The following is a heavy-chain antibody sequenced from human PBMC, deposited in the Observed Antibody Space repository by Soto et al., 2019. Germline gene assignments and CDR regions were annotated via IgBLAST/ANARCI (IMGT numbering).Heavy chain of an antibody. CDR2: IYYSGTT. J-gene: IGHJ4*02. V-gene: IGHV4-39*01. CDR1: GGSISSSSYY. D-gene: IGHD3-9*01. Sequence: QLQLQESGPGLVKPSETLSLTCTVSGGSISSSSYYWGWIRQPPGKGLEWIGRIYYSGTTYYNPSLKSRVTISVDTSKNQFSLKLSSVTAADTAVYYCARHRGYYDILTGYYTELNFDYWGQGTLVTVSS. CDR3: ARHRGYYDILTGYYTELNFDY.